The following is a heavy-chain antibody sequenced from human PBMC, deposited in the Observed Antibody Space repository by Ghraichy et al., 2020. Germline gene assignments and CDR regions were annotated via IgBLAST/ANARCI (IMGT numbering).Heavy chain of an antibody. CDR2: IYYSGST. CDR1: GGSISSSSYY. V-gene: IGHV4-39*01. J-gene: IGHJ4*02. D-gene: IGHD2-2*01. CDR3: ARPSSYCSSTSCQYYFDY. Sequence: SETLSLTCTVSGGSISSSSYYWGWIRQPPGKGLEWIGSIYYSGSTYYNPSLKSRVTISVDTSKNQFSLKLSSVTAADTAVYYCARPSSYCSSTSCQYYFDYWGQGTLVTVSS.